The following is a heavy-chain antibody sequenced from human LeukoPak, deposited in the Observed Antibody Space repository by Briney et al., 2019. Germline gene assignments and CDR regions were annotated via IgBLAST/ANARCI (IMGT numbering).Heavy chain of an antibody. CDR2: TTAGNGNT. J-gene: IGHJ3*02. Sequence: ASVKVSCKASGYNFNSYGIGWVRQAPRQGLEWMGWTTAGNGNTNYAQKVQGRVTMTTDTSTSTAYMELRSLRSDDTAVYFCARDLARGYSYGYNAFDIWGQGTVVTVSS. D-gene: IGHD5-18*01. CDR3: ARDLARGYSYGYNAFDI. CDR1: GYNFNSYG. V-gene: IGHV1-18*01.